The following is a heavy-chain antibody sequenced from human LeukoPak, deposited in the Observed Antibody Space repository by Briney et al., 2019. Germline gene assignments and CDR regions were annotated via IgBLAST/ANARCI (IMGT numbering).Heavy chain of an antibody. CDR2: IHYSGST. Sequence: SETLSLTCTVSGGSISTSNYYWGWIRQPPGKGLEWIGYIHYSGSTSYNPSLKSRVTISVDTSKNQISLKVRSATAADTAVYYCARTTEDCSSTSCYQYWFDPWGQGTLVTVSS. V-gene: IGHV4-61*05. J-gene: IGHJ5*02. CDR1: GGSISTSNYY. CDR3: ARTTEDCSSTSCYQYWFDP. D-gene: IGHD2-2*01.